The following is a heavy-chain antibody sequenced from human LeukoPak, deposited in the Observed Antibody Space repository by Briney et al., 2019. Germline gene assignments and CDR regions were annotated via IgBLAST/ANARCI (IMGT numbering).Heavy chain of an antibody. Sequence: GGSLRLSCAVSGITFSSYWMHWVRQDPGRGLLWVSRINTQGTYTNYADSVKGRFTISRDNAKNTLYLQMNSLRAEDTAVYYCAREGPYAFDIWGQGTIVTVSS. CDR2: INTQGTYT. V-gene: IGHV3-74*01. CDR3: AREGPYAFDI. J-gene: IGHJ3*02. CDR1: GITFSSYW.